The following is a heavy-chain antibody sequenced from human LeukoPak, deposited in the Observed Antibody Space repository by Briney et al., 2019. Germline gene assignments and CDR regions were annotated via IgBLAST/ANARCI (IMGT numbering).Heavy chain of an antibody. V-gene: IGHV1-69*13. CDR3: ARDDSYGYSAIRPPPQDYYYYYYGMDV. Sequence: GASVKVSCKASGYTFTSYGISWVRQAPGQGLEWMGGIIPIFGTANYAQKFQGRVTITADESTSTAYMELSSLRSEDTAVYYCARDDSYGYSAIRPPPQDYYYYYYGMDVWGQGTTVTVSS. D-gene: IGHD5-18*01. J-gene: IGHJ6*02. CDR2: IIPIFGTA. CDR1: GYTFTSYG.